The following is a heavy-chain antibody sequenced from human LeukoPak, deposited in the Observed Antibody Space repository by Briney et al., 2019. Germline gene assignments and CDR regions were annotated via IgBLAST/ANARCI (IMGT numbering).Heavy chain of an antibody. D-gene: IGHD1-26*01. J-gene: IGHJ4*02. Sequence: GGSLRLSCAASGFTFSSNAMHWVRQAPGKGLEWVAGISYDGSNKYYADSVRGRFTISRDSSKSTLYLQMNSLRAEDTAVYYCARDLGAVGASPFDNWGQGTLVTVSS. CDR2: ISYDGSNK. V-gene: IGHV3-30-3*01. CDR1: GFTFSSNA. CDR3: ARDLGAVGASPFDN.